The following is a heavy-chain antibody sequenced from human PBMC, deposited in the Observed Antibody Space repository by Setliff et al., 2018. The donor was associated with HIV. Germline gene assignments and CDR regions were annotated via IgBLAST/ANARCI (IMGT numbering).Heavy chain of an antibody. D-gene: IGHD6-6*01. V-gene: IGHV4-34*01. CDR3: ARAQIAAPRPYEY. Sequence: KPSETLSLTCAVYGGSFSAYYWSWIRQSPEMGLEWIAEISHTGSTKYNPSLGSRVTISLATSKNQFSLSLRSLSAADTAVYYCARAQIAAPRPYEYWGQGTLVTVSS. CDR2: ISHTGST. CDR1: GGSFSAYY. J-gene: IGHJ4*02.